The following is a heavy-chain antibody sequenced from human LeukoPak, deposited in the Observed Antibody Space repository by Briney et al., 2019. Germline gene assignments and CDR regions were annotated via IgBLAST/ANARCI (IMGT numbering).Heavy chain of an antibody. J-gene: IGHJ5*02. D-gene: IGHD3-3*01. V-gene: IGHV7-4-1*02. CDR1: GYTFTSYA. Sequence: ASVKVSCKASGYTFTSYAMNWVRQAPGQGLEWMGWINTNTGNPTYAQGFAGRFVFSLDTSVSTAYLQISSLKAEDTAVYYCARGPSLEWYNWFDPWGQGTLVTVSS. CDR2: INTNTGNP. CDR3: ARGPSLEWYNWFDP.